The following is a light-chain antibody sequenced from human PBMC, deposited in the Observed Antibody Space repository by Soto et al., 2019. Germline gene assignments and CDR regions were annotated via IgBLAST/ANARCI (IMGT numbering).Light chain of an antibody. V-gene: IGLV2-14*01. CDR2: EVS. J-gene: IGLJ1*01. Sequence: QSVLTQPASMSGSPGQSITISCTGTSSDVGGYNYVSWYQQHPGKVPKLMIYEVSHRPSGVSNRFSGSKSGNTASLTISGLQAEDEADYYCSSYTRSSTHVFGTGTKVTVL. CDR1: SSDVGGYNY. CDR3: SSYTRSSTHV.